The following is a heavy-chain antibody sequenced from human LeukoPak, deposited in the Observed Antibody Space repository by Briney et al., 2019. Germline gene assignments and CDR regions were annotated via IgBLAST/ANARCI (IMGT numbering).Heavy chain of an antibody. CDR3: ARDLGLPYPDYYYGMDV. CDR2: IYYSGST. Sequence: SETLSLTCTVSGGSISSGSHHWSWIRQPPGKGLEWIGYIYYSGSTNYNPSLKSRVTISVDTSKNQFSLKLSSVTAADTAVYYCARDLGLPYPDYYYGMDVWGQGTMVTVSS. D-gene: IGHD5-18*01. V-gene: IGHV4-61*01. CDR1: GGSISSGSHH. J-gene: IGHJ6*02.